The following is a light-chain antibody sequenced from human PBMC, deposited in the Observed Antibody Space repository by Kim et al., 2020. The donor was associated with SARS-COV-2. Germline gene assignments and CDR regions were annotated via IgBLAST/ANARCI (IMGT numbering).Light chain of an antibody. J-gene: IGLJ2*01. V-gene: IGLV2-8*01. CDR2: EVS. CDR1: SSDVGSHND. CDR3: SSYAGNDIVL. Sequence: GQSVSIACTGTSSDVGSHNDVSWYQQHPGKAPKLLIYEVSQRPSGVPDRFSGSKSDNMASLTVSGLQAEDEADYYCSSYAGNDIVLFGGGTQLTVL.